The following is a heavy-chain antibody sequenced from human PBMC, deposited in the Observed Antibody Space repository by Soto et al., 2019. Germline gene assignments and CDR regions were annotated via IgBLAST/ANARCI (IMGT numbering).Heavy chain of an antibody. V-gene: IGHV3-23*01. CDR2: ISGRGDST. CDR1: GFTFSSYA. Sequence: EVQLLESGGGLVQPGGSLRLSCVASGFTFSSYAMNWVRQAPGKGLEWVSVISGRGDSTYYADSVKGRFTISRDNSKNTLYLQMNSLRAEDTAVYYCARRERGWYFDLWGRGTLVTVSS. J-gene: IGHJ2*01. CDR3: ARRERGWYFDL.